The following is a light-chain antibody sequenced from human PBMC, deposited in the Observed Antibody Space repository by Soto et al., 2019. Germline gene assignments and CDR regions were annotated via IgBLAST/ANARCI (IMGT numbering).Light chain of an antibody. J-gene: IGKJ4*01. Sequence: IQMTQAPPSLSASVGDGVTIPSRASQSISSYLNWYQQKPGKAPKGLIYAASSLQSGVPSRFSGIGSGTDFTLSISSLQPEDFATYYCQPSYSGPLTFGGGTKVDI. CDR3: QPSYSGPLT. CDR1: QSISSY. CDR2: AAS. V-gene: IGKV1-39*01.